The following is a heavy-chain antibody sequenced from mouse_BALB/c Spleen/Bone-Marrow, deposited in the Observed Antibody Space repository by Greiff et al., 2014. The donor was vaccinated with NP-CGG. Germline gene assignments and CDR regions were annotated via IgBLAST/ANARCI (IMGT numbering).Heavy chain of an antibody. Sequence: VQLVESGAELVRPGTSVKVSCKAFGYAFTNYLIEWVKQRPGQGLEWIGVINPGSGSSNYNENFKGKATLTADRSSSTAYMLLNSLTSDDSAVYFCARSRGYDVGPFAFWGQGTLVTVSA. V-gene: IGHV1-54*01. CDR3: ARSRGYDVGPFAF. CDR2: INPGSGSS. J-gene: IGHJ3*01. CDR1: GYAFTNYL. D-gene: IGHD2-2*01.